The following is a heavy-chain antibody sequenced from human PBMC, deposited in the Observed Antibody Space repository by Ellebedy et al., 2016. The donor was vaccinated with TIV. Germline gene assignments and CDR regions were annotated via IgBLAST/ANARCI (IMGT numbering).Heavy chain of an antibody. CDR1: GVAFSSYW. CDR2: INHDGIRI. J-gene: IGHJ4*02. Sequence: PGGSLRLSCEASGVAFSSYWMSWGRQVPGEGLEWVANINHDGIRIYYVYSVKGRVTISRDNAKNSLYLQMNSLRAEDTALYYCARGPDGYNAGRHDHWGQGSLVTVPS. D-gene: IGHD1-14*01. CDR3: ARGPDGYNAGRHDH. V-gene: IGHV3-7*01.